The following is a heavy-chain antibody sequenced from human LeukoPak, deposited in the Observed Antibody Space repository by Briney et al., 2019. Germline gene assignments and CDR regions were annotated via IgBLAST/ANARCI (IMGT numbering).Heavy chain of an antibody. D-gene: IGHD2-15*01. V-gene: IGHV3-53*01. CDR2: IYNGGST. Sequence: GGSLRLSCAASGFTVSSNYMSWVRQAPGKGLEWVSVIYNGGSTYYADSVKGRFTISRDNSKNTLYLQMNSLRAEDTAVYYCARGLGYCSGGSCYAGGWFDPWGQGTLVTVSS. CDR1: GFTVSSNY. J-gene: IGHJ5*02. CDR3: ARGLGYCSGGSCYAGGWFDP.